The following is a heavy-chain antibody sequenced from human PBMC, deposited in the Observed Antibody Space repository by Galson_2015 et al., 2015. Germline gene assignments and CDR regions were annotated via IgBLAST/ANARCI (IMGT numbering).Heavy chain of an antibody. CDR1: GFTFSTYG. D-gene: IGHD6-13*01. CDR3: AKGIAAAGTYWYFDL. Sequence: SLRLSCAASGFTFSTYGMHWVRQAPGKGLEWVAVISYDGSNKYYADSVKGRFTISRDNSKNTLYLQINSLRAEDTAVYYCAKGIAAAGTYWYFDLWGRGTLVTVSS. CDR2: ISYDGSNK. J-gene: IGHJ2*01. V-gene: IGHV3-30*18.